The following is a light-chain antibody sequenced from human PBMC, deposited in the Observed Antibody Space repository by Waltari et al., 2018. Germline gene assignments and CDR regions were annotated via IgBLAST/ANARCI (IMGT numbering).Light chain of an antibody. CDR1: QSVSSD. CDR2: GAS. V-gene: IGKV3-15*01. CDR3: QQYNNWPPMYT. Sequence: EIVMTQSPATLSVSPGERATLSCRASQSVSSDLAWNQQKPGQAPRLLIYGASTRATGIPARFSGSGSGTEFTLTISSLQSEDFAVYYWQQYNNWPPMYTFGQGTKLEIK. J-gene: IGKJ2*01.